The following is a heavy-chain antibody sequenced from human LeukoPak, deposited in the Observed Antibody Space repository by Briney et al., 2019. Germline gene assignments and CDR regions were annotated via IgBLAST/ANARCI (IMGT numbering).Heavy chain of an antibody. J-gene: IGHJ4*02. CDR2: VKSKIDGGAGTT. V-gene: IGHV3-15*07. Sequence: GGSLRLSCAASGFTFSNAWMNWVRQAPGKGLEWVGRVKSKIDGGAGTTDYAAPVKGRFTISRDDSKNTLYLQMNSLRAEDTAVYYCAKDGQYYDILTGYLLNWGQGTLVTVSS. CDR3: AKDGQYYDILTGYLLN. CDR1: GFTFSNAW. D-gene: IGHD3-9*01.